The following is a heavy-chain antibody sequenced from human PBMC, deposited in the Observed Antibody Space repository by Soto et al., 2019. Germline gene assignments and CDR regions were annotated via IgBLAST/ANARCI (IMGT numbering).Heavy chain of an antibody. V-gene: IGHV1-24*01. J-gene: IGHJ4*02. CDR2: FDPEDGET. CDR3: ATPPGRQQLLLRALSFDY. CDR1: GYTLTKLS. D-gene: IGHD6-13*01. Sequence: ASVKVSCKVSGYTLTKLSMHWVRQAPGKGLEWMGGFDPEDGETIYAQKFQGRVAVTEDTSTDTAYMELNSLRSEDTAVYYCATPPGRQQLLLRALSFDYWGQGTLVTVSS.